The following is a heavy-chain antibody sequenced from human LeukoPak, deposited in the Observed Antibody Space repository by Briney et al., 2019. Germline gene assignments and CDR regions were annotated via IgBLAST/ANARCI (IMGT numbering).Heavy chain of an antibody. J-gene: IGHJ4*02. V-gene: IGHV4-39*07. CDR1: GGSISSSSYY. D-gene: IGHD6-19*01. Sequence: PSETLSLTCSVSGGSISSSSYYWGWIRQPPGKGLEWIGTFHYSGSTYYNPSLKSRVTISVNMSKNQFSLKLISVTAADTAVYYCARDVAVAGTFFDYWGQGTLVTVSS. CDR2: FHYSGST. CDR3: ARDVAVAGTFFDY.